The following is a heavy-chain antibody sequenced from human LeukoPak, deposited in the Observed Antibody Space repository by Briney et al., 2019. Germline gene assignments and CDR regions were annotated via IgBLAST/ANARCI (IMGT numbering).Heavy chain of an antibody. CDR3: ARPLDSWDIFDI. CDR1: GYSISSGYY. CDR2: ISSSSSYI. J-gene: IGHJ3*02. Sequence: ETLSLTCTVSGYSISSGYYWGWIRQPPGKGLEWVSSISSSSSYIYYADSVKGRFTISRDNAKNSLYLQMNSLRAEDTAVYYCARPLDSWDIFDIWGQGTMVTVSS. V-gene: IGHV3-21*01. D-gene: IGHD1-26*01.